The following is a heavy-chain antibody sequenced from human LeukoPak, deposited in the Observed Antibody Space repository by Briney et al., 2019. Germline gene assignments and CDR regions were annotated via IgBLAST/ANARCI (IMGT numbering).Heavy chain of an antibody. D-gene: IGHD1-7*01. V-gene: IGHV3-48*01. CDR1: GFTFSSYS. CDR3: ARARYNWNYNWFDP. Sequence: GGSLRLSCAASGFTFSSYSMNWVRQAPGKGLEWVSYISSASNTIYYADSVKGRFTISRDNAKNSLYLQMNSLRAEDTAMYYCARARYNWNYNWFDPWGQGTLVTVSS. J-gene: IGHJ5*02. CDR2: ISSASNTI.